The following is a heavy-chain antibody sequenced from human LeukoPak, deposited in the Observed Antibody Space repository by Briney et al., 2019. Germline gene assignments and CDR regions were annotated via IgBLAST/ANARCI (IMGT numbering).Heavy chain of an antibody. J-gene: IGHJ4*02. CDR2: ISSSSSTI. Sequence: GGSLRLSCAASGVTFSSYSMNWVRQAPGKGLEWVSYISSSSSTIYYADSVKGRFTISRDNAKNSLYLQMNSLRAEDTAVYYCARGPHYYDSSGYFQNFDYWGQGTLVTVSS. CDR3: ARGPHYYDSSGYFQNFDY. V-gene: IGHV3-48*01. D-gene: IGHD3-22*01. CDR1: GVTFSSYS.